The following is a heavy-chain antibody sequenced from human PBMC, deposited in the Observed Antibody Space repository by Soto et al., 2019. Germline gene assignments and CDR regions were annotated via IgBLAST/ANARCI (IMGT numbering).Heavy chain of an antibody. CDR1: GGSISSGGYS. D-gene: IGHD4-17*01. CDR2: IYHSGST. J-gene: IGHJ4*02. Sequence: SETLSLTCAVSGGSISSGGYSWSWIRQPPGKGLEWIGYIYHSGSTYYNPSLKSRVTISVDRSKNQFSLKLSSVTAADTAVYYCARGSGYGDYVVDYWGQGTLVTVSS. CDR3: ARGSGYGDYVVDY. V-gene: IGHV4-30-2*01.